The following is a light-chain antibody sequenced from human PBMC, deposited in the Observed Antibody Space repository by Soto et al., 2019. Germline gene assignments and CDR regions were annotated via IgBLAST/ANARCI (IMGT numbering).Light chain of an antibody. CDR3: SSYTRSSTLV. J-gene: IGLJ2*01. V-gene: IGLV2-14*01. CDR2: DVS. Sequence: QSALTQPASVSGSPGQSITISCTGTSSDVGGYNYVSWYQQHPGKAPKLMIYDVSNRPSGVSNRFSGSKSGNTASLTISGLQDEDEADYYCSSYTRSSTLVFGGGTTVTVL. CDR1: SSDVGGYNY.